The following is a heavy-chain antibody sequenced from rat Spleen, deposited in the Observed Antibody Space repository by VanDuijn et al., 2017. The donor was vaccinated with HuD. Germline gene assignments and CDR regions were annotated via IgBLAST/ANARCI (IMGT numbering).Heavy chain of an antibody. D-gene: IGHD3-1*01. V-gene: IGHV2-6*01. J-gene: IGHJ2*01. CDR3: TIHPRY. Sequence: QVQLKESGPGLVQPSQTLSLTCTVSEFSLTSYTVSWIRQPPGKGLEWIAAISSGGSTYYNSALKSRLSISRDTSKSQVFLKMNSLQIEDTGIYYCTIHPRYWGQGVMVTVSS. CDR2: ISSGGST. CDR1: EFSLTSYT.